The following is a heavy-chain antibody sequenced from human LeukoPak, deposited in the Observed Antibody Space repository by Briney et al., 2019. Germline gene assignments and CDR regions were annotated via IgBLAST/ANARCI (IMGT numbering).Heavy chain of an antibody. J-gene: IGHJ4*02. V-gene: IGHV3-48*03. D-gene: IGHD2-15*01. Sequence: GGSLRLSCAASGFSFSSYEMNWVRQAPGKGPEWISYINSIGTTIYYADSVKDRFTVSRDNAKSSLYLQTSSLRVEDTAVYYCARNRGSEVDYWGQGTLVTVSS. CDR2: INSIGTTI. CDR1: GFSFSSYE. CDR3: ARNRGSEVDY.